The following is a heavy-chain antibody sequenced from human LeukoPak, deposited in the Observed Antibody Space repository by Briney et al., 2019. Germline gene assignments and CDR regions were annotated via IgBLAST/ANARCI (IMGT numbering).Heavy chain of an antibody. J-gene: IGHJ5*02. CDR2: ISSYGGNT. V-gene: IGHV1-18*04. D-gene: IGHD2-2*01. Sequence: GSVKVSCKASGYTFTNYDINWVRQAPGQGLEWMGWISSYGGNTNYAQKFQGRVTMTTDTSTTTAYMELRSLRSDDTAVYYCAREACSSTSCYAVRPNWFDPWGQGTLVTVSS. CDR1: GYTFTNYD. CDR3: AREACSSTSCYAVRPNWFDP.